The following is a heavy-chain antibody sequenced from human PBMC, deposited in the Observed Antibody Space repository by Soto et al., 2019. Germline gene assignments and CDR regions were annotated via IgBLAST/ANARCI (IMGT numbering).Heavy chain of an antibody. CDR2: ISYDGSKK. CDR3: TRDSGYECDGVDC. D-gene: IGHD5-12*01. CDR1: GFTFSSYA. V-gene: IGHV3-30-3*01. Sequence: QVQLVESGGGVVQPGRSLRLSCAASGFTFSSYAMHWVRQAPGKGLEWVPVISYDGSKKYYADSVKGRFTISRDNYKNPLYLERRRMRAEDRAVYYGTRDSGYECDGVDCGAQGT. J-gene: IGHJ4*02.